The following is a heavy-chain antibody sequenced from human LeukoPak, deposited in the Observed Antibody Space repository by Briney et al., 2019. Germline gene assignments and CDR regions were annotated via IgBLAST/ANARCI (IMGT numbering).Heavy chain of an antibody. CDR3: ARGSAYGSGSFLRVYYMDV. V-gene: IGHV4-34*01. CDR1: GGSFSGYY. CDR2: INHSGST. D-gene: IGHD3-10*01. Sequence: NTSETLSLTCAVYGGSFSGYYWSWIRQPPGKGLEWIGEINHSGSTNSNPSLKSRVTVSVDTSKNLFSLKLSSVTAADTAVYYCARGSAYGSGSFLRVYYMDVWGKGTTVTVSS. J-gene: IGHJ6*03.